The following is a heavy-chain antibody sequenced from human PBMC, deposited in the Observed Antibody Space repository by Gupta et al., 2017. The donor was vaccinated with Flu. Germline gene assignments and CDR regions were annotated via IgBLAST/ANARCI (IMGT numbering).Heavy chain of an antibody. D-gene: IGHD2-15*01. V-gene: IGHV3-23*01. CDR1: GFPISSYA. CDR3: AKEGPNYSGGSCYLDY. J-gene: IGHJ4*02. CDR2: ISGSGGST. Sequence: ELQLLESGVGLVHPWGSLRLSCAASGFPISSYAVSWIRQSQGKGLGWVSAISGSGGSTYYADSVKSRLNISRDNSKNTLYLQMNSLRAEDTAVYYCAKEGPNYSGGSCYLDYWGQGTLVT.